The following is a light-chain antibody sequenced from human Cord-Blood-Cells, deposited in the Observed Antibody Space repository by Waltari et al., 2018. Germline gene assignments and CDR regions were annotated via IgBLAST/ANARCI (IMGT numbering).Light chain of an antibody. CDR3: SSYTGSSTLVV. CDR2: DVS. V-gene: IGLV2-14*01. Sequence: QSALTQPAPVSGSPGQSITISCTGTSSDVGGYNYVSWYQQHPGKAPKLMIYDVSNRPSGVSNRFSGSKSGNTASLTISGLQAEDEADYYCSSYTGSSTLVVFGGGTKLTVL. J-gene: IGLJ2*01. CDR1: SSDVGGYNY.